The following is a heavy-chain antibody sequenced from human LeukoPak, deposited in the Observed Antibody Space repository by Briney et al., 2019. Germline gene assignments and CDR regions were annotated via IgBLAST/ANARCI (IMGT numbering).Heavy chain of an antibody. D-gene: IGHD1-7*01. CDR3: ARAGTYNWNYGGPLTAPLSYYYYGMDV. J-gene: IGHJ6*02. CDR1: GFTFSSYS. Sequence: PGGSLRLSCAASGFTFSSYSMNWVRQAPGKGLEWVSSISSSSSYIYYADSVKGRFTISRDNAKNSLYLQMNSLRAEDTAVYYCARAGTYNWNYGGPLTAPLSYYYYGMDVWGQGTTVTVSS. V-gene: IGHV3-21*01. CDR2: ISSSSSYI.